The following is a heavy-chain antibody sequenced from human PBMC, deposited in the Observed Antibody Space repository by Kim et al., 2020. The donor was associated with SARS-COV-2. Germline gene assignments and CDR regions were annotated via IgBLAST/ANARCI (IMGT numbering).Heavy chain of an antibody. CDR1: GGSISSGGYY. J-gene: IGHJ3*02. D-gene: IGHD3-22*01. CDR3: ARGRIDSGYYPGGAFDI. Sequence: SETLSLTCTVSGGSISSGGYYWSWIRQHPGKGLEWIGYIYYSGSTYYNPSLKSRVTISVDTSKNQFSLKLSSVTAADTAVYYCARGRIDSGYYPGGAFDIWGQGTMVTVSS. V-gene: IGHV4-31*03. CDR2: IYYSGST.